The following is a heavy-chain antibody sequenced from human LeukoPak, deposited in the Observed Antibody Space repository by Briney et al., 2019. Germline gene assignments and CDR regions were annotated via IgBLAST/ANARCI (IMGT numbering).Heavy chain of an antibody. V-gene: IGHV3-74*01. Sequence: GGPLRLSCAASGFTFSSYWMHWVRQAPGKGLVWVSRINSDGSSTSYADSVKGRFTISRDNAKNTLYLQMNSLRAEDTAVYYCARDPDSNYYGSGTNFDYWGQGTLVTVSS. CDR3: ARDPDSNYYGSGTNFDY. CDR2: INSDGSST. D-gene: IGHD3-10*01. J-gene: IGHJ4*02. CDR1: GFTFSSYW.